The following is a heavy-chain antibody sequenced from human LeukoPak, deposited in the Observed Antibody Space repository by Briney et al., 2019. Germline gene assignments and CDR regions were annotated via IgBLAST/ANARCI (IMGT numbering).Heavy chain of an antibody. CDR2: IWYDGSNK. D-gene: IGHD1-26*01. CDR3: AKKEGGFDH. J-gene: IGHJ4*02. V-gene: IGHV3-33*06. Sequence: GGSLRLSCAASGFTFSSYGMHWVRQAPGKGLEWVAVIWYDGSNKYYADSVKGRFTISRDNSKNTLYLQVNSLRADDTAVYYCAKKEGGFDHWGQGALVTVSS. CDR1: GFTFSSYG.